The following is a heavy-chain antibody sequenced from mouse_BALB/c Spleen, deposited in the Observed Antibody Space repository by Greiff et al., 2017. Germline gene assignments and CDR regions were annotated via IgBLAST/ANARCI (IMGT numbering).Heavy chain of an antibody. D-gene: IGHD1-1*01. V-gene: IGHV5-17*02. J-gene: IGHJ3*01. Sequence: EVKVVESGGGLVQPGGSRKLSCAASGFTFSSFGMHWVRQAPEKGLEWVAYISSGSSTIYYADTVKGRFTISRDNPKNTLFLQMTSLRSEDTAMYYCARGDTLLRFSWFAYWGQGTLVTVSA. CDR2: ISSGSSTI. CDR3: ARGDTLLRFSWFAY. CDR1: GFTFSSFG.